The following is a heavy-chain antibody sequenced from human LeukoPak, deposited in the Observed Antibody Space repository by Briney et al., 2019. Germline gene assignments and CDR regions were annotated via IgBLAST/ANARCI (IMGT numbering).Heavy chain of an antibody. V-gene: IGHV3-21*01. CDR2: ISSSSSYI. Sequence: GGSLRLSCAASGFTFSSYSMNWVRQAPGKGLEWVSSISSSSSYIYYADSVKGRFAISRDNAKNSLYLQMNSLRAEDTAVYYCAAPPRFWFDPWGQGTLVTVSS. CDR1: GFTFSSYS. CDR3: AAPPRFWFDP. J-gene: IGHJ5*02.